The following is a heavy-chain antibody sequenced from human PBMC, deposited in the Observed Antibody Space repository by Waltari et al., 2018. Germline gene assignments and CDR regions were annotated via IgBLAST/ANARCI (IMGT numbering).Heavy chain of an antibody. V-gene: IGHV1-2*02. CDR2: MNPKSGAT. CDR1: GYPFSDYY. CDR3: ARDLFPNFWSGYGFDI. Sequence: QVHLVQSGAEVKKPGASVRVSCKTSGYPFSDYYIYWVRQAPGQGLEGMGWMNPKSGATNPAQKYQGRVTMTRDTSTSTVYMELRGLTSDDTAIYYCARDLFPNFWSGYGFDIWGQGTKVTVSS. D-gene: IGHD3-3*01. J-gene: IGHJ3*02.